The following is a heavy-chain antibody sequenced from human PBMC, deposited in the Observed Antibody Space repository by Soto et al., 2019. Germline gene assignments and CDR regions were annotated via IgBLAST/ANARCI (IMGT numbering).Heavy chain of an antibody. Sequence: PGGSLRLSCAASGFAFSTYAMSWVRQAPGKGLECISLISGTGVPTLYAESVKGRFSVSRDNSKDTLFLEMNNLRVDDTAIYYCAKSFCSSSSCFFLWVDPCGPGTLDTVS. CDR3: AKSFCSSSSCFFLWVDP. CDR2: ISGTGVPT. V-gene: IGHV3-23*01. D-gene: IGHD2-2*01. J-gene: IGHJ5*02. CDR1: GFAFSTYA.